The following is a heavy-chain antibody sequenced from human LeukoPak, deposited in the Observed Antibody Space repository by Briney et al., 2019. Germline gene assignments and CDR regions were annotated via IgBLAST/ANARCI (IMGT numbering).Heavy chain of an antibody. CDR2: ISYDGSNK. V-gene: IGHV3-30*18. Sequence: GGSLRLSCAASGFTFSSYGMHWVRQAPGKGLEWVAVISYDGSNKYYADSVKGRFTISRDNSKNTLYLQMNSLRAEDTAVYYCAKEFRYSYGGPALYYFDYWGQGTLVTVSS. D-gene: IGHD5-18*01. J-gene: IGHJ4*02. CDR1: GFTFSSYG. CDR3: AKEFRYSYGGPALYYFDY.